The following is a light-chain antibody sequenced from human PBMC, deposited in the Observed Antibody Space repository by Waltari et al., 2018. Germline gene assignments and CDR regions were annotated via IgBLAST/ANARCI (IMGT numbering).Light chain of an antibody. V-gene: IGKV3-15*01. CDR2: GAS. CDR3: QQYNNWPTWT. J-gene: IGKJ1*01. Sequence: ETELTQSPATLSVSPGEIVTLSCRASQTVSSNLAWYQQKPGQVPRLLVYGASIRATGIPARFSGRGYGKQFTLTIHNLQSEDFAVYYCQQYNNWPTWTFGQGIKVEIQ. CDR1: QTVSSN.